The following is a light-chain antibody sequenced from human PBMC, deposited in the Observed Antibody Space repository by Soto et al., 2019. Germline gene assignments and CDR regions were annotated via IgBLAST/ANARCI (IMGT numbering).Light chain of an antibody. J-gene: IGKJ5*01. CDR3: QQRRSWPPTIT. Sequence: IVLTQSPATLSLSPGIRATLSCRASQNISNYLIWYQQKPGQAPRLLIYDVSNRATGIPARFSGSGSGTDFTLTISSLEPEDFAVYYCQQRRSWPPTITFGQGTRLEIK. CDR2: DVS. CDR1: QNISNY. V-gene: IGKV3-11*01.